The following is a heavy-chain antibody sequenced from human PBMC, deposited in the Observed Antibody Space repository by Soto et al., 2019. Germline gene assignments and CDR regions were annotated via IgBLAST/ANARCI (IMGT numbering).Heavy chain of an antibody. D-gene: IGHD6-13*01. V-gene: IGHV5-10-1*01. J-gene: IGHJ6*02. CDR1: GYSFTRYR. Sequence: PXAYLTITCRGWGYSFTRYRLGGVRQLPGQGQEWMGWIDTSDSYTNYSPSFQGHVTISADKSVSTAYLQWSSLKASDTSMYYCARQNGSSCYGYYYYYCGMDCRGQVPTVTVS. CDR3: ARQNGSSCYGYYYYYCGMDC. CDR2: IDTSDSYT.